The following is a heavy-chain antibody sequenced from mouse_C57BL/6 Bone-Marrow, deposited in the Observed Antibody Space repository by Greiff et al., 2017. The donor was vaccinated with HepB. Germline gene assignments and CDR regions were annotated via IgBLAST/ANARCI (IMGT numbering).Heavy chain of an antibody. CDR3: ARNWVDSSGLYFDY. J-gene: IGHJ2*01. V-gene: IGHV2-9-1*01. CDR1: GFSLTSYA. CDR2: IWTGGGT. Sequence: VHLVESGPGLVAPSQSLSITCTVSGFSLTSYAISWVRQPPGKGLEWLGVIWTGGGTNYNSALKSRLSISKDNSKSQVFLKMNSLQTDDTARYYCARNWVDSSGLYFDYWGQGTTLTVSS. D-gene: IGHD3-2*02.